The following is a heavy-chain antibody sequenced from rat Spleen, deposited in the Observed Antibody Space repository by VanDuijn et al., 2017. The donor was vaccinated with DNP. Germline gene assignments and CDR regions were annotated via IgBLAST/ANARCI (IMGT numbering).Heavy chain of an antibody. CDR1: GFTFSDYY. J-gene: IGHJ3*01. CDR3: ARHGLYYGSNWFAY. V-gene: IGHV5-25*01. Sequence: EVQLVESGGGLVSPGRSLKLSCAGSGFTFSDYYMAWVRQAPTKGLDWVASISSDGGHTYYRDSVKGRFTISRDNTINTLYLQIDSLRSEDTATYYCARHGLYYGSNWFAYWGQGTLVTVSS. CDR2: ISSDGGHT. D-gene: IGHD1-6*01.